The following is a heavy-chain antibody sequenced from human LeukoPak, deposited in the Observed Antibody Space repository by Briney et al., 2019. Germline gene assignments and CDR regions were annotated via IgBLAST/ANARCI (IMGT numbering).Heavy chain of an antibody. Sequence: SETLSLTCTVSGGSISSYYWSWIRQPAGKGLEWIGRIYASGSNDYNPSLKSRVTISVDRSKNQFSLKLSSVTAADTAVYYCARDKGNWDYYYYMDVWGKGTTVTVSS. CDR3: ARDKGNWDYYYYMDV. J-gene: IGHJ6*03. V-gene: IGHV4-4*07. CDR2: IYASGSN. D-gene: IGHD7-27*01. CDR1: GGSISSYY.